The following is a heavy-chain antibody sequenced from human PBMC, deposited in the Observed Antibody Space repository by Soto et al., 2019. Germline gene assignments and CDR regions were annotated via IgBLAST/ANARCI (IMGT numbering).Heavy chain of an antibody. CDR1: GGTFSSYA. CDR2: IIPIFGTA. CDR3: ARALSKHYYDSSGYFQPYYYGMDV. Sequence: ASVKVSCKASGGTFSSYAISWARQAPGQGLEWMGGIIPIFGTANYAQKFQGRVTITADESTSTAYMELSSLRSEDTAVYYCARALSKHYYDSSGYFQPYYYGMDVWGQGTTVTVSS. J-gene: IGHJ6*02. D-gene: IGHD3-22*01. V-gene: IGHV1-69*13.